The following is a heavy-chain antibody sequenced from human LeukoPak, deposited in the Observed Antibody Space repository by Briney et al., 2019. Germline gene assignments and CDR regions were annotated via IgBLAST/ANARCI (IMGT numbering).Heavy chain of an antibody. CDR3: ANTEWFGELLNWFDP. CDR1: GGTFSSYA. V-gene: IGHV1-69*01. D-gene: IGHD3-10*01. J-gene: IGHJ5*02. CDR2: IIPIFGTA. Sequence: SGKVSCKASGGTFSSYAISWVRQAPGQGLEWMGGIIPIFGTANYAQKFQGRVTITADESTSTAYMELSSLRSEDTAVYYCANTEWFGELLNWFDPWGQGTLVTVSS.